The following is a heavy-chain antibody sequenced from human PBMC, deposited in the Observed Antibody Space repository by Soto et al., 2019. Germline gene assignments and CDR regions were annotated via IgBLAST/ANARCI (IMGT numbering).Heavy chain of an antibody. D-gene: IGHD3-3*01. V-gene: IGHV4-4*02. CDR1: GGSISSSNW. CDR3: ASVGFWSRYYYCEY. CDR2: IYHSGST. Sequence: SETLSLTCAVSGGSISSSNWWSWVRPPPGKGLEWIGEIYHSGSTNYNPSLKSRVTISVDKSKNQFSLKLSSVTAADTAVYYCASVGFWSRYYYCEYWGNGTMVTVSP. J-gene: IGHJ4*01.